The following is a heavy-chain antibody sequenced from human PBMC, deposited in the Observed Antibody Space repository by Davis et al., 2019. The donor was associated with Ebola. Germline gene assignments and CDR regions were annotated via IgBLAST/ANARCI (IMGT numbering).Heavy chain of an antibody. CDR1: GFTFSSYA. J-gene: IGHJ4*02. D-gene: IGHD5-18*01. Sequence: GESLKISCAASGFTFSSYAMSWVRQAPGKGLEWVSAISGSGGSTYYADSVKGRFTISRDNSKNTLYLQMNSLRAEDTAVYYCAKDISSDGDTAMARFDYWGQGTLVTVSS. V-gene: IGHV3-23*01. CDR3: AKDISSDGDTAMARFDY. CDR2: ISGSGGST.